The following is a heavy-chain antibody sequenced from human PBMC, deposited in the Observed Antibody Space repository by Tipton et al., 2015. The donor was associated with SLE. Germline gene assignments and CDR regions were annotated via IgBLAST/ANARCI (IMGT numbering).Heavy chain of an antibody. CDR2: ISSSGSTI. CDR3: VRSYYYYYYYMDV. CDR1: GFTFSSYE. V-gene: IGHV3-48*03. Sequence: SLRLSCAASGFTFSSYEMNWVRQAPGKGLEWVSYISSSGSTIYYADSVKGRFTISRDNAKNSLYLQMNSLRAEDTAVYYCVRSYYYYYYYMDVWGKGTTVTVSS. J-gene: IGHJ6*03.